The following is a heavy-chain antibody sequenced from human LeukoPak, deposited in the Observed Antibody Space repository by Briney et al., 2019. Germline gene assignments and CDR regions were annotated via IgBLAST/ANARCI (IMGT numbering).Heavy chain of an antibody. CDR2: IRSSDNYI. J-gene: IGHJ3*02. V-gene: IGHV3-21*06. CDR3: ARDAAIVVDLWNAFDI. D-gene: IGHD3-22*01. Sequence: GGSLRLSCAASGFTFSSYTMHWVRQAPGKGLEWVSSIRSSDNYIHYADAVKGRFTLSRDNAKSSLFLQMNSLRAEDTAVYYCARDAAIVVDLWNAFDIWGQGTMVIVPS. CDR1: GFTFSSYT.